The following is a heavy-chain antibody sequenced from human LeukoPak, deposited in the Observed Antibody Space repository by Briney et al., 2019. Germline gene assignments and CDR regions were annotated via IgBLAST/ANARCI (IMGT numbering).Heavy chain of an antibody. D-gene: IGHD6-19*01. CDR3: ARDPFFGYSSGWYESDWFDP. CDR1: GGSISGSGYY. V-gene: IGHV4-39*07. J-gene: IGHJ5*02. CDR2: IYYTGST. Sequence: SETLSLTCTVSGGSISGSGYYWVWIRQPPGKGLEWIATIYYTGSTYYNPSLKSRVTISVDTSKNQFSLRLNSVTAADTAMYYCARDPFFGYSSGWYESDWFDPWGQGTLVTVSS.